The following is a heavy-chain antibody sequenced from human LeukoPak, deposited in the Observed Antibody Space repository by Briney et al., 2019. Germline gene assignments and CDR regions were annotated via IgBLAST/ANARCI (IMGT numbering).Heavy chain of an antibody. CDR1: GFTFSSYG. D-gene: IGHD6-13*01. V-gene: IGHV3-33*01. CDR2: IWYDGSNK. J-gene: IGHJ4*02. CDR3: ARVGDSSSWVDVDY. Sequence: PGGSLRLSCAASGFTFSSYGMHWVRQAPGKGLEWVAVIWYDGSNKYYEDSVKGRFTISRDNSKNTLYLQMNSLRAEDTAVYYCARVGDSSSWVDVDYWGQGTLVTVSS.